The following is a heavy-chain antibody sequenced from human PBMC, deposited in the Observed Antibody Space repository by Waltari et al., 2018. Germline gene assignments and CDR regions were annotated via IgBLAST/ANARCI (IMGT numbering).Heavy chain of an antibody. CDR3: ASNIYCSGGSCYPVL. CDR1: GFTVSSNY. CDR2: ISSGGST. Sequence: EVQLVESGGGLIQPGGSLRLSCAASGFTVSSNYMSWVRTAPGKGLEWVSGISSGGSTYYADSVKGRFTISRDNSKNTLYRQMNSLRAEDTAVYYCASNIYCSGGSCYPVLWGQGTLVTVSS. D-gene: IGHD2-15*01. V-gene: IGHV3-53*01. J-gene: IGHJ4*02.